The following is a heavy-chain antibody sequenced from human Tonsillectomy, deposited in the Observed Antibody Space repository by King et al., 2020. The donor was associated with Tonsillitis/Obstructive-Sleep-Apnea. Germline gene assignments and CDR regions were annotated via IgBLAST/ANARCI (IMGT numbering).Heavy chain of an antibody. J-gene: IGHJ4*02. Sequence: TLKESGPTLVKPTQTLTLTCTFSGFSLSTSGVGVGWIRQPPGKALEWLALIYWDDDKRYSPSLKSRLTITKGTSKNQVVLTMTNMDPVDTATYYCAHRLSGQAAAGDFDYWGQGTLVTVSS. D-gene: IGHD6-13*01. CDR1: GFSLSTSGVG. CDR3: AHRLSGQAAAGDFDY. V-gene: IGHV2-5*02. CDR2: IYWDDDK.